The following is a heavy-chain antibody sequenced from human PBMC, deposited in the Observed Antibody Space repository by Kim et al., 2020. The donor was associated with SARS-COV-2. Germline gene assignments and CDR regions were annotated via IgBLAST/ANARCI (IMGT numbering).Heavy chain of an antibody. Sequence: KSRVTISVDTSKNPFSLRLSSVTAADTAVYYCARRTVRGTDNIKLDAFDIWGQGTMVTVSS. D-gene: IGHD3-10*01. J-gene: IGHJ3*02. CDR3: ARRTVRGTDNIKLDAFDI. V-gene: IGHV4-31*02.